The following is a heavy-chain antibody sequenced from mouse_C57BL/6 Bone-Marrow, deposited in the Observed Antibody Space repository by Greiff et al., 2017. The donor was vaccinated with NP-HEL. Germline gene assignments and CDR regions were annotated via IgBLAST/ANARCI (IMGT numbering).Heavy chain of an antibody. CDR1: GYSITSDY. V-gene: IGHV3-8*01. D-gene: IGHD1-1*01. CDR3: ARYYGSSYWYFDV. J-gene: IGHJ1*03. CDR2: ISYSGST. Sequence: VQLQESGPGLAKPSQTLSLTCSVTGYSITSDYWNWIRKFPGNKLEYMGYISYSGSTYYNPSLNSRISITRDTSKNQYYLQLNSVTTEDTSTYYCARYYGSSYWYFDVWGTGTTVTVSS.